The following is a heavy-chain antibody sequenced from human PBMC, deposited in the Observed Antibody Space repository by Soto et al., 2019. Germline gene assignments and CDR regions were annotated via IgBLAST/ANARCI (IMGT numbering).Heavy chain of an antibody. J-gene: IGHJ4*02. CDR3: VHTAMVPTITGGHYFDY. V-gene: IGHV2-5*01. CDR2: IYWNEDK. CDR1: AFSLSTNGVG. Sequence: SGPTLVNPTQTLTLTCTFSAFSLSTNGVGVGWIRQPPGKPLEWLAVIYWNEDKRYSRSLKSRLSITKDTSKNQVVLTMTTMDPVDTATYYCVHTAMVPTITGGHYFDYWGQGILVTVSS. D-gene: IGHD5-18*01.